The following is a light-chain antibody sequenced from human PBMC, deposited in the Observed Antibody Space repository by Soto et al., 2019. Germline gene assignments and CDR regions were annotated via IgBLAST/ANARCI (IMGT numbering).Light chain of an antibody. CDR1: ESVSSN. J-gene: IGKJ4*01. V-gene: IGKV3-15*01. CDR2: GAS. CDR3: QQYHNWPPLT. Sequence: VMTQSPDTLSVSPGERGTLSCRASESVSSNVAWYQQRPGQAPRLLIYGASTRATDTPVRFRGSGSGTEFTLTISSLQSEDLGVYYCQQYHNWPPLTFGGGTKVEIK.